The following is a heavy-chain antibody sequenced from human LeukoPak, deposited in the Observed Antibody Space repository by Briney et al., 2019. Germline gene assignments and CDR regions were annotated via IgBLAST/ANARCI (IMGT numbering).Heavy chain of an antibody. CDR1: GFTFSSYG. J-gene: IGHJ1*01. Sequence: PGRSLRLSCAASGFTFSSYGMHWVRQAPGKGLEWVAVISYDGSNKYYADSVKGRFTISRDNSKNTLYLQMNSLRAEDTAVYYCARDLAVAGMGYFQHWGQGTLVTVSS. D-gene: IGHD6-19*01. CDR3: ARDLAVAGMGYFQH. CDR2: ISYDGSNK. V-gene: IGHV3-30*03.